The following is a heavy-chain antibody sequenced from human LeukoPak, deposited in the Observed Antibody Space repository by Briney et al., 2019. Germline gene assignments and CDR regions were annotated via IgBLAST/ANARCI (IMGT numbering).Heavy chain of an antibody. D-gene: IGHD3-9*01. CDR3: ARDGDLTGYYGGPGAFDI. CDR1: GFTFSSYS. J-gene: IGHJ3*02. V-gene: IGHV3-21*01. Sequence: PGGSLRLSCAASGFTFSSYSMNWVRQAPGKGLEWVSSISSSSSYIYYADSVKGRFTISRDNAKNSLYLQMNSLRAEDTAVYYCARDGDLTGYYGGPGAFDIWGQGTMVTVSS. CDR2: ISSSSSYI.